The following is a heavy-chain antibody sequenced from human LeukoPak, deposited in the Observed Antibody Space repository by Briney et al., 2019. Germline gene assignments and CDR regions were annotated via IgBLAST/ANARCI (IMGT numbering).Heavy chain of an antibody. CDR1: GYTFTNYA. J-gene: IGHJ6*02. CDR3: AKSPPDNYHSYYCMDV. Sequence: PWGSLRLSCAASGYTFTNYAMTWVRQAPGQGLEWISGINASGDSTYYADSVKGRFTITRDKSKNTAYMQMSRLRTEDTAVYYCAKSPPDNYHSYYCMDVWGQGTTVTVSS. D-gene: IGHD5-24*01. V-gene: IGHV3-23*01. CDR2: INASGDST.